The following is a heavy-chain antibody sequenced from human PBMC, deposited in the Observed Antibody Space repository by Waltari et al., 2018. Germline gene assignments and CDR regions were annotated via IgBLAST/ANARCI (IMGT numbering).Heavy chain of an antibody. D-gene: IGHD1-26*01. CDR1: GYSFTDYQ. CDR2: INPKNGDT. V-gene: IGHV1-2*02. CDR3: ARDPGPIVGAPDY. Sequence: QVQLVQSGTEVQKPGASVKVSCQASGYSFTDYQLHWVRQTPGQGLEWLGWINPKNGDTGYAQNFLGRVTMTRDTSINTVYMDLSGLRSDDTAVFYCARDPGPIVGAPDYWGQGTLVTVSS. J-gene: IGHJ4*02.